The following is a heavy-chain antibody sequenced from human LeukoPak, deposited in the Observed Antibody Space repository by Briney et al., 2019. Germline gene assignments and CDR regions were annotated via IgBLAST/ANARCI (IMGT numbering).Heavy chain of an antibody. CDR3: ATRQLPNCDCPLDF. Sequence: GGSLRLSCAASGFTFTNAWMTWVRQAPGKGLEWVGRIKTQADGGATDYAAPEKGRLTIPRDDSKNMVYLQMDSLKTEDTAVYYCATRQLPNCDCPLDFWGQGTLVTVSS. CDR1: GFTFTNAW. D-gene: IGHD2-21*02. CDR2: IKTQADGGAT. V-gene: IGHV3-15*01. J-gene: IGHJ4*02.